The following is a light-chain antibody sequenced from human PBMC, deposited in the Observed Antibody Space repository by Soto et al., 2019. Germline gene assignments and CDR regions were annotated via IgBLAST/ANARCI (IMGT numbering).Light chain of an antibody. Sequence: SYELTQPPSVSVAPGKTARITCGGNNIGSKSGHWYQQKPGQAPVLVIYYDSDRPSGIPERFSGSNSGNTATLTISRVEAGDEADYYCQVWDRGVFGGGTKLTVL. CDR2: YDS. V-gene: IGLV3-21*04. J-gene: IGLJ2*01. CDR1: NIGSKS. CDR3: QVWDRGV.